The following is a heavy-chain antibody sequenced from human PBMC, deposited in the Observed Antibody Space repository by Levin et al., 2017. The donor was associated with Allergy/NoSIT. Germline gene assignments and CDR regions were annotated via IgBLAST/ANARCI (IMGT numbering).Heavy chain of an antibody. V-gene: IGHV4-59*01. D-gene: IGHD6-25*01. CDR2: IRYSGTT. Sequence: PSETLSLTCTVSGGSITSNYWSWIRQPPGKGLEWIGDIRYSGTTNYSPSLKSRVTISTDTSKNQFSLKLKSVTAADTAVYYCARAGGENTRPQDLERWGPGILVIVSS. J-gene: IGHJ4*02. CDR3: ARAGGENTRPQDLER. CDR1: GGSITSNY.